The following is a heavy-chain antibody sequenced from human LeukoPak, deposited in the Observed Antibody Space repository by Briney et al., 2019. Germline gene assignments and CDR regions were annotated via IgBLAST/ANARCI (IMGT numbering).Heavy chain of an antibody. D-gene: IGHD3-16*01. J-gene: IGHJ4*02. CDR2: ITGSGGST. CDR3: AKDVLGGYFDY. V-gene: IGHV3-23*01. Sequence: GGSLRLSCAASGFTFSSYSMNWVRQAPGKGLEWVSAITGSGGSTYYADSVKGRFTISRDNSKNTLYLQMNSLRAEDTAVYYCAKDVLGGYFDYWGQGTLVTVSS. CDR1: GFTFSSYS.